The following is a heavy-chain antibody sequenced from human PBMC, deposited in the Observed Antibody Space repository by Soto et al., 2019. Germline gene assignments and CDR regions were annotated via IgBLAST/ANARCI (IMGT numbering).Heavy chain of an antibody. CDR1: GFTFSDYV. V-gene: IGHV3-30*18. D-gene: IGHD6-13*01. J-gene: IGHJ4*02. CDR2: ISHDGSNK. CDR3: VKDRSGSWAFDY. Sequence: QVQLVESGGGVVQPGRSLRLSCAASGFTFSDYVMHWARQAPGKGLEWVAYISHDGSNKWYSDSVKGRFTISRDDSKNTLYFEMNSLSPEDTAVYYCVKDRSGSWAFDYWGKDTLVTVSS.